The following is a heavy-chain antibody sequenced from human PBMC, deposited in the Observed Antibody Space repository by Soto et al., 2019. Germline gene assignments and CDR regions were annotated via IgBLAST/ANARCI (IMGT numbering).Heavy chain of an antibody. CDR2: IDTSGTT. D-gene: IGHD3-3*02. CDR3: ARGPRGYVYYHGMDV. V-gene: IGHV4-4*07. J-gene: IGHJ6*02. CDR1: GGSISSYY. Sequence: QVQVQESGPGLVKPSETLSLTCTVSGGSISSYYCSWIRQSAGKGLEWIGRIDTSGTTNYNPSLKSRVTMSVDASKIQFSLNLSSVTSADTAVYYCARGPRGYVYYHGMDVWGQGTTVTVSS.